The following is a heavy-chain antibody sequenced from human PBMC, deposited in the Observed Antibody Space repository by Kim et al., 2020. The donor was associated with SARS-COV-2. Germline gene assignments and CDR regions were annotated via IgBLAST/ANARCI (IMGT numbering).Heavy chain of an antibody. J-gene: IGHJ2*01. CDR1: GFTFSSYS. D-gene: IGHD6-6*01. CDR2: ISSSSSYI. CDR3: ARDLPPEQLVLYYWYFDL. Sequence: GGSLRLSCAASGFTFSSYSMNWVRQAPGKGLEWVSSISSSSSYIYYADSVKGRFTISRDNAKNSLYLQMNSLRAEDTAVYYCARDLPPEQLVLYYWYFDLWGRGTLVTVSS. V-gene: IGHV3-21*01.